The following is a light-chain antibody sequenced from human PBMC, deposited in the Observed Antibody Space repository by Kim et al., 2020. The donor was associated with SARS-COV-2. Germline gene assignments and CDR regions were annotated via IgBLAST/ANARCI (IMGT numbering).Light chain of an antibody. J-gene: IGLJ1*01. Sequence: QSVLMQPPSVSAAPGQTVTISCSGSSSNIGSNYVSWYQQVPGTAPKVFMYDNKRPSGIPDRFSGSKSGTSATLGITGLQTGDEADYYCGAWDNSVSAYVCGSGTKVTVL. CDR1: SSNIGSNY. CDR2: DN. CDR3: GAWDNSVSAYV. V-gene: IGLV1-51*01.